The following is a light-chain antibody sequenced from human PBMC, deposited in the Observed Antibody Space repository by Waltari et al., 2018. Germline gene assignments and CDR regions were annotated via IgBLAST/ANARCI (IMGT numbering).Light chain of an antibody. CDR2: GAS. CDR3: QQYGTSLYT. Sequence: EIVLTQSPGTLSLSPGERATLSCRASQSVSSNYLAWYQQRPGQAPRRLLYGASSRATGIPDRFSGSGSGTDFTLTISRLEPEDFAVYFCQQYGTSLYTFGQGTKLEIK. J-gene: IGKJ2*01. V-gene: IGKV3-20*01. CDR1: QSVSSNY.